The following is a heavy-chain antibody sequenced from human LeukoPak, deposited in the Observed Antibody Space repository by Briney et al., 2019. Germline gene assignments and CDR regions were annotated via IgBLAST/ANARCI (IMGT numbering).Heavy chain of an antibody. J-gene: IGHJ4*02. CDR2: INHSGST. V-gene: IGHV4-34*01. D-gene: IGHD3-22*01. CDR1: GGSFSDYY. Sequence: PSETLSLTCAVYGGSFSDYYWSWIRQPPGKGLEWIGEINHSGSTNYNPSLKSRVTISVDTSKNQFSLKLSSVTAADTAVYYCAGHSGYYPDYWGQGTLVTVSS. CDR3: AGHSGYYPDY.